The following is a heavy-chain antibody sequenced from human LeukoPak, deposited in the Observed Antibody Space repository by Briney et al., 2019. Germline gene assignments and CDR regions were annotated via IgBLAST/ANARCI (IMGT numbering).Heavy chain of an antibody. CDR2: IRYDGSEK. Sequence: RGSLRLSCATSGFTFSSRGMHWVRQAPGKGLEWVAFIRYDGSEKDYADPVKGRFTISRDNSKNTLYLQMNSLRAEDTAVYYCWVRYSPDAFDIWGQGTMVTVSS. CDR3: WVRYSPDAFDI. D-gene: IGHD3-9*01. CDR1: GFTFSSRG. J-gene: IGHJ3*02. V-gene: IGHV3-30*02.